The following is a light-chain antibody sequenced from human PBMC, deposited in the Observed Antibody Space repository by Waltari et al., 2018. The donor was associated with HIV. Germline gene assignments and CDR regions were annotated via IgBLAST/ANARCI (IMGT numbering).Light chain of an antibody. CDR2: EVS. Sequence: QSALTQPPSASGSPGQSVTISCPGTSRDVGGYKSVPWYQQPPGKAPQVMIYEVSKRPSGVPDRFSGSKSGNTASLTVSGLQAEDEADYYCSSYAGSNNVVFGGGTKLTVL. CDR3: SSYAGSNNVV. CDR1: SRDVGGYKS. J-gene: IGLJ2*01. V-gene: IGLV2-8*01.